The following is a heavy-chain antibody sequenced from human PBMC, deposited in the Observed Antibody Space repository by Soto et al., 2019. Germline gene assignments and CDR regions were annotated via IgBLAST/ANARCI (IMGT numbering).Heavy chain of an antibody. CDR2: IYYSGST. J-gene: IGHJ6*03. Sequence: QVQLQESGPGLVKPSETLSLTCTVSGGSISSYYWSWIRQPPGKGLEWIGYIYYSGSTNYNPSLMSRVTISVDTSKNQFSLKLSSVTAADTAVYYCARVASNDYDFWSGYSYYYYMDVWGKGTTVTVSS. D-gene: IGHD3-3*01. CDR3: ARVASNDYDFWSGYSYYYYMDV. V-gene: IGHV4-59*01. CDR1: GGSISSYY.